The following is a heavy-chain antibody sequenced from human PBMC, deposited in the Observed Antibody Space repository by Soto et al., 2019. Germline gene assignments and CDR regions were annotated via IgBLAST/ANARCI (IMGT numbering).Heavy chain of an antibody. D-gene: IGHD3-3*01. J-gene: IGHJ6*02. V-gene: IGHV1-18*01. CDR2: ISAYNGNT. CDR1: GYSFASCG. Sequence: GASVKLSCKASGYSFASCGISWVRQAPGQGLEWMGWISAYNGNTNYAQKLQGRVTMTTDTSTSTAYMELRSLRSDDTAVYYCARSITIFGVVHLRPAPTGYYYYGMDVWGQGTTVTVSS. CDR3: ARSITIFGVVHLRPAPTGYYYYGMDV.